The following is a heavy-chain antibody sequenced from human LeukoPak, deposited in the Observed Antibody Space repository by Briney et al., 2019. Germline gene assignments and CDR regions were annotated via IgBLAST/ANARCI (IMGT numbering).Heavy chain of an antibody. CDR3: AKASYRGYSADNLNYYYYYYMDV. V-gene: IGHV4-4*07. Sequence: PSETLSLTCTVSGGSISSYYWSWIRQPAGKGLEWIGRIYTSGSTNYNPSLKSRVTMSVDTSKNQFSLQLTSVTAADTAVYYCAKASYRGYSADNLNYYYYYYMDVWGKGTTVTISS. CDR2: IYTSGST. D-gene: IGHD5-12*01. J-gene: IGHJ6*03. CDR1: GGSISSYY.